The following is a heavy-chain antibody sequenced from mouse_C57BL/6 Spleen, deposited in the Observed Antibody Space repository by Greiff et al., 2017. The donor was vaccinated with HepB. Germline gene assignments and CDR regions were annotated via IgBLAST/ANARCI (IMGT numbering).Heavy chain of an antibody. V-gene: IGHV1-54*01. CDR1: GYAFTNYL. D-gene: IGHD1-1*01. J-gene: IGHJ1*03. CDR2: INPGSGGT. Sequence: VQLKESGAELVRPGTSVKVSCKASGYAFTNYLIEWVKQRPGQGLEWIGVINPGSGGTNYNEKFKGKATLTADKSSSTAYMQLSSLTSEDSAVYFCARYYGSSYGYFDVWGTGTTVTASS. CDR3: ARYYGSSYGYFDV.